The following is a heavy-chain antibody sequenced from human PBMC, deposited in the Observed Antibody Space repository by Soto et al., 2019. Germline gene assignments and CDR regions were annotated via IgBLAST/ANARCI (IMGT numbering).Heavy chain of an antibody. Sequence: QVQLQQWGAGLLKPSETLSLTCAVYGGSFSGYYWSWIRQPPGKGLEWIGEINHSGSTNYNPSLKRRVTISVDTSKNQFSLKLSSVTAADTAVYYCSRGGRSGGSCYSDPYFDLWGRGTLVTVSS. V-gene: IGHV4-34*01. CDR2: INHSGST. D-gene: IGHD2-15*01. J-gene: IGHJ2*01. CDR1: GGSFSGYY. CDR3: SRGGRSGGSCYSDPYFDL.